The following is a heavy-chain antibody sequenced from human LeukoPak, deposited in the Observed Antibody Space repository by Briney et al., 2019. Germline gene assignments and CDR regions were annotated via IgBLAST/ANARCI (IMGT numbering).Heavy chain of an antibody. J-gene: IGHJ4*02. CDR1: GGTFSSYA. V-gene: IGHV1-18*01. CDR2: ISAYNGNT. D-gene: IGHD3-9*01. Sequence: ASVKVSCKASGGTFSSYAISWVRQAPGQGLEWMGWISAYNGNTNYAQKLQGRVTMTTDTSTSTAYMELRSLRSDDTAVYYCARAQYDILTGYYNYWGQGTLVTVSS. CDR3: ARAQYDILTGYYNY.